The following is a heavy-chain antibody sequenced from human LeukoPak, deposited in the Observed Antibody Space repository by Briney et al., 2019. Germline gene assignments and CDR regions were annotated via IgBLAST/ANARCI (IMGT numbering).Heavy chain of an antibody. CDR1: GFTFSSYG. CDR2: IWYDGSNK. Sequence: PGGSLRLSYAASGFTFSSYGMHWVRQAPGKGLEWVAVIWYDGSNKYYADSVKGRFTISRDNSKNTLYLQMNSLRAEDTAVYYCARAPFAWELLHFDYWGQGTLVTVSS. D-gene: IGHD1-26*01. CDR3: ARAPFAWELLHFDY. J-gene: IGHJ4*02. V-gene: IGHV3-33*01.